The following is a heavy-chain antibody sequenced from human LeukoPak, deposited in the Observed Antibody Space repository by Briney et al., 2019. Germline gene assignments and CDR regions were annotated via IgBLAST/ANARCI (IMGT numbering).Heavy chain of an antibody. CDR2: IKHDGSEK. D-gene: IGHD1-14*01. CDR3: ERDNNLEFDY. J-gene: IGHJ4*02. CDR1: GFPFGTYW. Sequence: GGSLRLSCAASGFPFGTYWMSWVRQGPGKGLEWVANIKHDGSEKYYVDSVKGLFTISRDNAKNSLYLQMNSLRAEDRAVYYCERDNNLEFDYWGQGTLVTVSS. V-gene: IGHV3-7*01.